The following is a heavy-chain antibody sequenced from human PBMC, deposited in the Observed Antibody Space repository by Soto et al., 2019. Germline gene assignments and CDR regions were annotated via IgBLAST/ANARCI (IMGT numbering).Heavy chain of an antibody. CDR1: GLTFGGYA. Sequence: GGSLRLSCTASGLTFGGYAMSWVRQAPGKGLEWVGFIRGKAYGGTTEYAASVKGRFTISRDDSKSIAYLQMNSLKTEDTAVYYCTRENNWKYEKRFDYWGQGTLVTVSS. CDR2: IRGKAYGGTT. CDR3: TRENNWKYEKRFDY. D-gene: IGHD1-7*01. J-gene: IGHJ4*02. V-gene: IGHV3-49*04.